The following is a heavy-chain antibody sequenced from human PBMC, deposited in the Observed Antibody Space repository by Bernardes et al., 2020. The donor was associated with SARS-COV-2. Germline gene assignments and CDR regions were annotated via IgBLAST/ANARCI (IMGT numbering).Heavy chain of an antibody. J-gene: IGHJ5*02. CDR1: GGSISSYY. CDR3: ARFYGSSPRFDP. V-gene: IGHV4-59*01. CDR2: IYYSGST. Sequence: LPLTCTVSGGSISSYYWSWIRQPPGKGLEWIGYIYYSGSTNCNPSLKSRVTISVDTSKNQFSLKLNSVTAADTAVYYCARFYGSSPRFDPWGQGALVTVSS. D-gene: IGHD6-13*01.